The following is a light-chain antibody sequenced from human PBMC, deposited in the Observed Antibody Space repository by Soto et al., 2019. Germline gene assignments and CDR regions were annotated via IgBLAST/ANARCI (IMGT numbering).Light chain of an antibody. Sequence: DLQMTQSPSSVSAFVGESVTITCHASQRISAFLNWYHQKPGKAPKLLIYSASYLQSGVPSNFSGSGSGTDFTLSIVTLQPEDSGTYFCQQSYRLPLTCGGGTKVEI. CDR1: QRISAF. J-gene: IGKJ4*01. CDR3: QQSYRLPLT. V-gene: IGKV1-39*01. CDR2: SAS.